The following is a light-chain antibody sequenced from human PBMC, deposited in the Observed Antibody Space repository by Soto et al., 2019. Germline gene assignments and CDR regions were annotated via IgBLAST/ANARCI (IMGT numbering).Light chain of an antibody. CDR2: EVS. CDR3: SSYTSSSPVV. J-gene: IGLJ2*01. V-gene: IGLV2-14*01. CDR1: SSDVGGYNY. Sequence: QSALTQPASVSGSPGQSITISCTGTSSDVGGYNYVSWYQQHPGKAPKLMIYEVSNRPSGVSNRFSGSKSGNTASLTISGLQAEDEADYYCSSYTSSSPVVFGGGPKGTVL.